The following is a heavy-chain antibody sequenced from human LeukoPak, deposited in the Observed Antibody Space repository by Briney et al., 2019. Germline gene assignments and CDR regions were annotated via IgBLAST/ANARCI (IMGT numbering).Heavy chain of an antibody. Sequence: GASVKVSCKASGYTFTSYDINWVRQATGQGLEWMGWMNPNSGNTGYAQKFQGRVTMTRNTSISAAYMELSSLRSEDTAVYYCARVSSRFGELLEYYFDYWGQGSLVTVSS. CDR3: ARVSSRFGELLEYYFDY. CDR2: MNPNSGNT. J-gene: IGHJ4*02. V-gene: IGHV1-8*01. CDR1: GYTFTSYD. D-gene: IGHD3-10*01.